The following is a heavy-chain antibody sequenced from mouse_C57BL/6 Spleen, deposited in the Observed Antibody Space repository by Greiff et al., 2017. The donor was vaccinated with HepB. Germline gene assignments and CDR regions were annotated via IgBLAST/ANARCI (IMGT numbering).Heavy chain of an antibody. CDR3: ARRGDIYDGYLDY. Sequence: EVKLQESGPELVKPGASVKISCKASGYSFTGYYMNWVKQSPEKSLEWIGEINPSTGGTTYNQKFKAKATLTVDKSSSTAYMQLKSLTSEDSAVYYCARRGDIYDGYLDYWGQGTTLTVSS. V-gene: IGHV1-42*01. J-gene: IGHJ2*01. CDR2: INPSTGGT. D-gene: IGHD2-3*01. CDR1: GYSFTGYY.